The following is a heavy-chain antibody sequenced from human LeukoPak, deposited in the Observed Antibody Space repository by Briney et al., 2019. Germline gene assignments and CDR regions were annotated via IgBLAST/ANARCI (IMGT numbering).Heavy chain of an antibody. CDR2: IKQDGSEK. CDR3: ARDKGDYDTSGSLFVF. V-gene: IGHV3-7*03. D-gene: IGHD3-22*01. Sequence: GGSLRLSCAASGFSFSRYWMSWVRQVPRKGLEWVANIKQDGSEKYYVDSVKGRFTISRDNAKNSLYLQMNSLRAEDTAVYYCARDKGDYDTSGSLFVFGGQGTLVTVSS. J-gene: IGHJ4*02. CDR1: GFSFSRYW.